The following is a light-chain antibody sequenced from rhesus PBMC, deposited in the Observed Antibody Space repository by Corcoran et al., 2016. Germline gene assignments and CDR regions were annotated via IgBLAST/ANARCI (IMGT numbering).Light chain of an antibody. J-gene: IGKJ2*01. Sequence: DIHMTQSPSSLSASVGDRATVTCRASQGIINELSWYQQKPGKAPTPLIYTASSLPTGVSSRFSGSGSGTDYTITISSLKPEDVASYFCLQDYSVPCSFGQGTKVEIK. V-gene: IGKV1-94*01. CDR1: QGIINE. CDR3: LQDYSVPCS. CDR2: TAS.